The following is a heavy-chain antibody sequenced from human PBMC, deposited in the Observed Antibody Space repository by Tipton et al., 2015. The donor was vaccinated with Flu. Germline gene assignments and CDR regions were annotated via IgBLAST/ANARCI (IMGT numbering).Heavy chain of an antibody. CDR3: AREVTMFRGVIRRSSWWNWFDP. J-gene: IGHJ5*02. CDR1: GGTFSSYA. D-gene: IGHD3-10*01. CDR2: IIPIFGTA. Sequence: QLVQSGAEVKKPGSSVKVSCKASGGTFSSYAISWVRQAPGQGLEWMGRIIPIFGTANYAQKFQGSVTITADESTSTAYMELSSLRSEDTAVYYCAREVTMFRGVIRRSSWWNWFDPWGKGTLVTVSS. V-gene: IGHV1-69*15.